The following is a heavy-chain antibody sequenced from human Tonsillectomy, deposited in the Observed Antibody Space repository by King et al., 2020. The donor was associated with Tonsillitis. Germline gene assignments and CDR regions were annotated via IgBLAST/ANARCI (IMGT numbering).Heavy chain of an antibody. D-gene: IGHD5-18*01. CDR3: AKMETARGGSFDY. V-gene: IGHV3-30*02. J-gene: IGHJ4*02. Sequence: VQLVESGGGVVQPGGSLRLSCAASGFTFSSYGMHWVRQAPGKGLEWVAFIRYDGSNKYYADSVKGRFTISRDNSKNTLYLQMNSLRAEDTAVYYCAKMETARGGSFDYWGQGTLVTVSS. CDR2: IRYDGSNK. CDR1: GFTFSSYG.